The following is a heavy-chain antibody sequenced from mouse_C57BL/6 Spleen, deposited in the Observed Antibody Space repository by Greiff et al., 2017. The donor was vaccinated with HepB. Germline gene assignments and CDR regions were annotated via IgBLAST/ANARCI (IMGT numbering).Heavy chain of an antibody. CDR2: ISYDGSN. J-gene: IGHJ1*03. V-gene: IGHV3-6*01. CDR3: AREGRDYYGSSSYWYFDV. Sequence: EVQLQESGPGLVKPSQSLSLTCSVTGYSITSGYYWNWIRQFPGNKLEWMGYISYDGSNNYNPSLKNRISITRDTSKNQFFLKLNSVTTEDTATYYCAREGRDYYGSSSYWYFDVWGTGTTVTVSS. CDR1: GYSITSGYY. D-gene: IGHD1-1*01.